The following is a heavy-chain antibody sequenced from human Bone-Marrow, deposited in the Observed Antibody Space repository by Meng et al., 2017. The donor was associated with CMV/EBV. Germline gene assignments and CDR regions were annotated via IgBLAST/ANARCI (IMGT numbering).Heavy chain of an antibody. CDR2: ISSSSGYI. J-gene: IGHJ4*02. Sequence: LLCADSGFTLRNYTMNWVRQAPGKGLEWVSSISSSSGYIHYADSVKGRFTISRDNAKNSLYLQMNSLRAEDTAVYYCARALGKGGNYWGQGTLVTVSS. V-gene: IGHV3-21*01. CDR3: ARALGKGGNY. D-gene: IGHD7-27*01. CDR1: GFTLRNYT.